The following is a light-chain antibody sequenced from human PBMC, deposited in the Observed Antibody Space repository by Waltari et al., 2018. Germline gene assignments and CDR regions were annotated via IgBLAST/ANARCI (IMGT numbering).Light chain of an antibody. CDR2: EDI. V-gene: IGLV3-10*01. J-gene: IGLJ3*02. CDR1: ALSKKY. CDR3: YSTDFSGHDRV. Sequence: SYELTQPPSVSVSPGQTARITCSGDALSKKYAYWYQQKSGQAPVLVIYEDIKRPTGIAARLSGSSSWTTATLTISGAQVDDEADYYCYSTDFSGHDRVFGGGTKLTIL.